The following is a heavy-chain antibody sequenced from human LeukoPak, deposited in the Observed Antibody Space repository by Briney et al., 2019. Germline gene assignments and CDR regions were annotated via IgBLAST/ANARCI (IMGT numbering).Heavy chain of an antibody. V-gene: IGHV4-30-2*01. CDR1: GGSISSGGYS. Sequence: SEALSLTCAVSGGSISSGGYSWSWTRQPPGKGLEWIGYIYHSGSTYYNPSLKSRVTISVDRSKNQFSLKLSSVTAADTAVYYCATASGGLWSSDDDAFDIWGQGTMVTVSS. CDR2: IYHSGST. D-gene: IGHD5-18*01. CDR3: ATASGGLWSSDDDAFDI. J-gene: IGHJ3*02.